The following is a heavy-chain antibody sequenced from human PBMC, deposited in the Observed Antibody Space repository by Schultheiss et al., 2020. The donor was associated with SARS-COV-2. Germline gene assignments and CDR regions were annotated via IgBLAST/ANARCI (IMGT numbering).Heavy chain of an antibody. CDR3: ARGTGYYESGNYFRTIDY. Sequence: GSLRLSCAVSGGSISSTNWWTWVCQPPGKGLEWIGDVYHTGTTNYNPSLKSRVTISVDKSKNQFSLKLRSVTAADTAVYYCARGTGYYESGNYFRTIDYWGQGSLVTVSS. J-gene: IGHJ4*02. V-gene: IGHV4-4*02. CDR2: VYHTGTT. CDR1: GGSISSTNW. D-gene: IGHD3-10*01.